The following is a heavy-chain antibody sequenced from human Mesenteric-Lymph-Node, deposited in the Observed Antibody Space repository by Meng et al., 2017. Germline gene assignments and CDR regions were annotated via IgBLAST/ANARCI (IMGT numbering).Heavy chain of an antibody. Sequence: SETLSLTCTVSGGSISSYYWSWIRQPPGKGLEWIGYIYYSGSTNYNPSLKSRVTISVDTSKNQFSLKLSSVTAADTAVYYCARDTRIAASYYFDYWGQGTLVTVSS. CDR3: ARDTRIAASYYFDY. CDR2: IYYSGST. CDR1: GGSISSYY. V-gene: IGHV4-59*01. D-gene: IGHD6-6*01. J-gene: IGHJ4*02.